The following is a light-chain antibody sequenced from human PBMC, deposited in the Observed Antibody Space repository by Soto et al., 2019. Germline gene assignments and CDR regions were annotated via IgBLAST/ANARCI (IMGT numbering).Light chain of an antibody. CDR2: YDD. J-gene: IGLJ2*01. Sequence: QSVLTQPPSVSEAPRQRVTISCSGSSSNIGNNAVNWYQQLPGKAPKLLIYYDDLLPSGVSDRFSGSKSGTSASLAISGLQSEDAADYYCAAWDDSLNVVFGGGTQLTVL. V-gene: IGLV1-36*01. CDR1: SSNIGNNA. CDR3: AAWDDSLNVV.